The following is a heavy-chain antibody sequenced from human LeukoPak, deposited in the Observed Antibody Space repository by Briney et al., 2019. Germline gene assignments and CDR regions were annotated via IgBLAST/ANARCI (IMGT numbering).Heavy chain of an antibody. CDR2: FDPEDGET. D-gene: IGHD3-10*01. CDR1: GYTLTELS. V-gene: IGHV1-24*01. Sequence: RASVKVSCKVSGYTLTELSMHWVRQAPGKGLEWMGGFDPEDGETIYAQKFQGRVTMTEDTSTDTAYMELSGLRSEDTAVYYCATVELMVRGAPTSHYGMDVWGQGTTVTVSS. J-gene: IGHJ6*02. CDR3: ATVELMVRGAPTSHYGMDV.